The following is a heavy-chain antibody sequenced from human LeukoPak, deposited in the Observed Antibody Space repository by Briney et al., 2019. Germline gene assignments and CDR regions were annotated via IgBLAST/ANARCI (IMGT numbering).Heavy chain of an antibody. J-gene: IGHJ3*02. CDR3: ARHRAIFGVVIHYPSDAFDI. V-gene: IGHV4-38-2*01. D-gene: IGHD3-3*01. CDR2: IYHSGST. CDR1: GYSISSGYY. Sequence: SETLSLTCVVSGYSISSGYYWGWIRQPPGKGLEWIGSIYHSGSTYYNPSLKSRVTISVDTSKNQFSLKLSSVTAADTAVYYCARHRAIFGVVIHYPSDAFDIWGQGTMVTVSS.